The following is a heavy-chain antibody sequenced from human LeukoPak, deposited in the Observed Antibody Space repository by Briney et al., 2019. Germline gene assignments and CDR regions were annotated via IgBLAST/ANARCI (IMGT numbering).Heavy chain of an antibody. CDR1: GGSVNNDNW. D-gene: IGHD3-10*01. CDR3: ARNSYYCLNY. J-gene: IGHJ4*02. Sequence: PSGTLSLTCTVSGGSVNNDNWWSWVRQSPGGGVEWIGEVIHTGTTNYSPSLKSRVIISIDGSKNQFSLELKSVTAADTAVYYCARNSYYCLNYWGQGTLVTVSS. V-gene: IGHV4-4*02. CDR2: VIHTGTT.